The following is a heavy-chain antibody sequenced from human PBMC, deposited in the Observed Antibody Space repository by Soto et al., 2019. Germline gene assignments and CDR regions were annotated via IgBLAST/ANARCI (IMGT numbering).Heavy chain of an antibody. CDR3: ARIPSYYYDSSSGMDV. CDR1: GYTFTDYW. D-gene: IGHD3-22*01. V-gene: IGHV5-51*01. J-gene: IGHJ6*02. CDR2: IYPGDSDT. Sequence: GESLKISCKGSGYTFTDYWIGWVRQLPGKGLEWMGIIYPGDSDTRYSPSFQGHVTITVDKSTSTAYLQWNTLKASDTAMYYCARIPSYYYDSSSGMDVWGQGTTVTVSS.